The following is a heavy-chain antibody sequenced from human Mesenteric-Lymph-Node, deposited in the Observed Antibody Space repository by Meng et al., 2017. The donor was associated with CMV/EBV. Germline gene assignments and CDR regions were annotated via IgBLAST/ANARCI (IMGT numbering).Heavy chain of an antibody. Sequence: GESLKISCAASEFPLYWMHWVRQTPGKRLVWVARINSDGSSTSYADSVKGRFTISRDNAKNSLYLQMNSLRAEDTAVYYCARYEGRGYSYGMDVWGQGTTVTVSS. CDR2: INSDGSST. CDR3: ARYEGRGYSYGMDV. V-gene: IGHV3-74*01. J-gene: IGHJ6*02. D-gene: IGHD5-18*01. CDR1: EFPLYW.